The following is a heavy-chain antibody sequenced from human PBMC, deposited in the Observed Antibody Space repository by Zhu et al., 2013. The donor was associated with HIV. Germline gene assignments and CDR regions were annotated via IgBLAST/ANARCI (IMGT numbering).Heavy chain of an antibody. J-gene: IGHJ5*02. Sequence: QVQLQESGPGLVKPSETLSLTCAVSGYSISSGYYWGWIRQPPGKGLEWIGSIYHSGSTYYNPSLKSRVTISVDTSKNQFSLKLSSVTAADTAVYYCARGFRILYWWDHEDWFDPWGQGTLVTVSS. CDR2: IYHSGST. V-gene: IGHV4-38-2*01. D-gene: IGHD2-8*02. CDR3: ARGFRILYWWDHEDWFDP. CDR1: GYSISSGYY.